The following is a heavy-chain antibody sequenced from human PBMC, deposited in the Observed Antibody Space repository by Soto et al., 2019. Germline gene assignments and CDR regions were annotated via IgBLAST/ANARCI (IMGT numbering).Heavy chain of an antibody. Sequence: PSETLSLTCTVSGGSISSGGYYWSWIRQHPGKGLEWIGYIYYSGSTYYNPSLKSRVTISVDTSKNQFSLKLSSVTAADTAVYYCARHSVLRYFDWLLSLDYWGQGTLVTV. V-gene: IGHV4-39*01. CDR2: IYYSGST. D-gene: IGHD3-9*01. CDR1: GGSISSGGYY. CDR3: ARHSVLRYFDWLLSLDY. J-gene: IGHJ4*02.